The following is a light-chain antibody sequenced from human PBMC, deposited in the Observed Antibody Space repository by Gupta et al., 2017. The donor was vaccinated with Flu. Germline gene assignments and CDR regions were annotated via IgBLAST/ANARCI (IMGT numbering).Light chain of an antibody. J-gene: IGLJ3*02. V-gene: IGLV2-14*01. CDR3: SSYTSSSTPWV. CDR1: SSDVGGYNY. Sequence: QSALPQPASVSGSPGHSITISCTGTSSDVGGYNYVSWYQPHPGKVPKLMIHEVSNRPSGVSNRFSGSRSGNAASLAITGLQAEDEADYYCSSYTSSSTPWVFGGGTKLTVL. CDR2: EVS.